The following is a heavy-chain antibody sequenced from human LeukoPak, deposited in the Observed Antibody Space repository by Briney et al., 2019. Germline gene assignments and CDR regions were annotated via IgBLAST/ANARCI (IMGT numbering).Heavy chain of an antibody. Sequence: GGSLRLSCAASGFTFSDYYISWIRQAPGKGLEWVSYITSSSRTIWYADSVKGRFTISRDTKNSLYLQINGLRDDDTAVYYCARIPHPSPVGYWGQGTLVTVSS. D-gene: IGHD4-23*01. CDR2: ITSSSRTI. CDR1: GFTFSDYY. J-gene: IGHJ4*02. V-gene: IGHV3-11*04. CDR3: ARIPHPSPVGY.